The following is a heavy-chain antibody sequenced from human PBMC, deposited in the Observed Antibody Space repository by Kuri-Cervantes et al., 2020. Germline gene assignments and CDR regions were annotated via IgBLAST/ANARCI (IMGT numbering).Heavy chain of an antibody. Sequence: SETLSLTCTVSGVSINSGDYYWSWIRQPPGKGLEWIGYIYSSGSTHNNPSLKSRVTTSADTSKNQFSLKLSSVTAADTAVYYCARVQGTLQWPRGARAFDIWGQGTMVTVSS. CDR1: GVSINSGDYY. V-gene: IGHV4-30-4*08. D-gene: IGHD5-12*01. CDR2: IYSSGST. CDR3: ARVQGTLQWPRGARAFDI. J-gene: IGHJ3*02.